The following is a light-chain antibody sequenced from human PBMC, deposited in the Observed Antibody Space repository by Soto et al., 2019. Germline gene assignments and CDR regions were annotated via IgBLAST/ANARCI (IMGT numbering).Light chain of an antibody. Sequence: QSVLTQPPSVSGAPGQRVTISCTGSSFNIGAGYDVHWYQQLPGTAPKLLIYGNSNRPSGVPDRFSGSKSGTSASLAITGLQAEDEADYYCQSYDSSLSGSNVVFGGGTQLTVL. CDR2: GNS. J-gene: IGLJ2*01. CDR1: SFNIGAGYD. CDR3: QSYDSSLSGSNVV. V-gene: IGLV1-40*01.